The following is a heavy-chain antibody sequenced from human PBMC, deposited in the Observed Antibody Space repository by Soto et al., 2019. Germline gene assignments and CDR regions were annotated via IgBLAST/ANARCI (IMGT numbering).Heavy chain of an antibody. Sequence: QVQLQQWGAGLLKPSETLSLTCAVYGGSFSGYYWSWIRQPPGKGLEWIGEINHSGSTNYNPSLNCRVTISVDTSKNQFSLTLSSVTAADTAVDYCARAPLTFCFDYWGQGTLVTVSS. CDR1: GGSFSGYY. CDR3: ARAPLTFCFDY. CDR2: INHSGST. V-gene: IGHV4-34*01. J-gene: IGHJ4*02.